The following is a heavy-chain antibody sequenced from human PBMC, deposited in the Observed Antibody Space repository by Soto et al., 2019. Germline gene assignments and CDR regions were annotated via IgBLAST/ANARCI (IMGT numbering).Heavy chain of an antibody. CDR3: ASGRVTPQVKNWFDP. D-gene: IGHD3-10*01. CDR2: IHYSGST. Sequence: QLQLQESGPGLVKPSETLSLTCTVSGGSISSSSYYWGWIRQPPGKGLEWIGSIHYSGSTYYNPSLKSRVTISVDTSKNQFSLKLSSVTAADTAVYYCASGRVTPQVKNWFDPWGQGTLVTVSS. V-gene: IGHV4-39*01. J-gene: IGHJ5*02. CDR1: GGSISSSSYY.